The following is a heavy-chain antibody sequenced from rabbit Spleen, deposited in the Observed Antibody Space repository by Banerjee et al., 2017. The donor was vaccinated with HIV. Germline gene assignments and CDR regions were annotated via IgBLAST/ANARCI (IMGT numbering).Heavy chain of an antibody. CDR3: ARSPNTGTSYYTKYGLDL. Sequence: QQQLVESGGGLVKPGASLTLTCKASGFDFSYGYVMSWVRQAPGKGLEWISCINIVTGKSVYASWAKGRFTMSRTSSTTVTLQMTSLTVADTATYFCARSPNTGTSYYTKYGLDLWGPGTLVTVS. CDR1: GFDFSYGYV. J-gene: IGHJ6*01. V-gene: IGHV1S45*01. D-gene: IGHD8-1*01. CDR2: INIVTGKS.